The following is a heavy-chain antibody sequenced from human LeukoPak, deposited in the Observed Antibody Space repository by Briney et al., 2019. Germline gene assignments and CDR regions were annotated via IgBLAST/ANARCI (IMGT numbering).Heavy chain of an antibody. CDR3: AKDPALTLAYGDYLDY. V-gene: IGHV3-30*18. J-gene: IGHJ4*02. CDR2: ISFDGSDK. Sequence: GGSLRLSCATSGFTFNNYATHWVRQAPGKGLEWVSVISFDGSDKYYADSVKGRFTISRDSSKNTLYLQMNSLRAEDTAVYYCAKDPALTLAYGDYLDYWGQGTLVTVPP. CDR1: GFTFNNYA. D-gene: IGHD4-17*01.